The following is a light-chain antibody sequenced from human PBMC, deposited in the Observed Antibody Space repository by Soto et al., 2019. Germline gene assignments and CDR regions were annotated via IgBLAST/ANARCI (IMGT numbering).Light chain of an antibody. CDR1: QSVSSSY. CDR2: GAS. CDR3: QQYGNSRCT. V-gene: IGKV3-20*01. J-gene: IGKJ1*01. Sequence: ESVLTQSPGTLSLSPGEIATLSCRSIQSVSSSYLAWYQQKPGQAPRLLIYGASSRASGVPDRFSGSGSGTDFTLSSSKLEPEDFAEYYCQQYGNSRCTFGHGTKVEIK.